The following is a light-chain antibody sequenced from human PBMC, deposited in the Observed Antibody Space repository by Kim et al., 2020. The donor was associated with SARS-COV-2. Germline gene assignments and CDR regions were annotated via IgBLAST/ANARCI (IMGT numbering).Light chain of an antibody. CDR1: SGSVSTAYY. CDR3: VLYMGSGISV. V-gene: IGLV8-61*01. J-gene: IGLJ3*02. CDR2: NTN. Sequence: GGTVTLACGLSSGSVSTAYYPSWYQQTPGQAPRTLIYNTNTLSSGVPDRFSGSILGNKAALTITGAQADDESDYYCVLYMGSGISVFGGGTQLTVL.